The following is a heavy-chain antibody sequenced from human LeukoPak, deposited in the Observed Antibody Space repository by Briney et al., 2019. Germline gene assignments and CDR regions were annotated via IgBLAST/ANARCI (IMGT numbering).Heavy chain of an antibody. CDR3: ARVRDTAMDAYYYYYMDV. Sequence: SETLSLTCTVSGGSISSYYWSWIRQPPGKGLXXXXXXXXXGSTHYNPSLKSRVTISVDTSKNQFSLKPSSVTAADTAVYYCARVRDTAMDAYYYYYMDVWGKGTTVTVSS. V-gene: IGHV4-59*01. CDR2: XXXXGST. J-gene: IGHJ6*03. D-gene: IGHD5-18*01. CDR1: GGSISSYY.